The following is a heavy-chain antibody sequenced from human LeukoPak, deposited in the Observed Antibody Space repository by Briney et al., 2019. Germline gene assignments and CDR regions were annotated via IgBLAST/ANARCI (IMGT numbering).Heavy chain of an antibody. CDR2: IRGGGDAT. CDR1: GLTFSSSA. D-gene: IGHD3-16*01. J-gene: IGHJ5*02. V-gene: IGHV3-23*01. CDR3: VKGGWGETFDH. Sequence: PGGSLRLSCAASGLTFSSSAMSWVRQAPGKGLEWVSAIRGGGDATYYADSVKGRFTMSRDNSKNTLDLQMNSLRAEDTAVYYCVKGGWGETFDHWGQGTLVTVSS.